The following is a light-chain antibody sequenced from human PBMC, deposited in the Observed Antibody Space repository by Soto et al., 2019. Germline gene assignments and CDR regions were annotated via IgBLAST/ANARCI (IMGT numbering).Light chain of an antibody. J-gene: IGKJ2*01. Sequence: EIVLTQSPGTLSLSPGERATLSCRARQRFISSYMAWYQQKPGQAPRLLIYGASSRATGIPDRFSGSGSGTDFPLTISRLEPEDCAVYYCQQYGSSPPMYTFGQGTRLEIK. CDR1: QRFISSY. V-gene: IGKV3-20*01. CDR2: GAS. CDR3: QQYGSSPPMYT.